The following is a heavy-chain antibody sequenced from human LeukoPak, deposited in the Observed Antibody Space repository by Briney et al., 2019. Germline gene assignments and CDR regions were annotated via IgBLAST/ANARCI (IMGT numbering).Heavy chain of an antibody. D-gene: IGHD3-10*01. CDR3: AREARRFGESSYYYYYYYMDV. J-gene: IGHJ6*03. CDR1: GGSISSYY. V-gene: IGHV4-4*07. Sequence: SETLSLTCTVSGGSISSYYWSWIRQPAGKGLEWIGRISTSGRTNYNPSLKSRVTMSVDTSKNQFSLKLSSVTAADTAVYYCAREARRFGESSYYYYYYYMDVWGKGTTVTVSS. CDR2: ISTSGRT.